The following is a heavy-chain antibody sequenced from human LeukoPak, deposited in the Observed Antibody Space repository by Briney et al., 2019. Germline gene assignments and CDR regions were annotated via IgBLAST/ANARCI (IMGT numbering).Heavy chain of an antibody. J-gene: IGHJ5*02. D-gene: IGHD1-1*01. Sequence: GGSLRLSCAASGFTFASFAMSWVRKVPGKGLEWVSSISGYVGTTYYADSVKGRFTISRDNSKNMVYLQMNSLRVEDTAVYYCTKVAGDWNARPWGWGTLVTVSS. V-gene: IGHV3-23*01. CDR3: TKVAGDWNARP. CDR2: ISGYVGTT. CDR1: GFTFASFA.